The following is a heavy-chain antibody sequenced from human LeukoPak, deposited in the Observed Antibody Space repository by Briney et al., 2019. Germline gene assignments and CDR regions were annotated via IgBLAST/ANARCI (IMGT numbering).Heavy chain of an antibody. V-gene: IGHV1-24*01. CDR3: ATGGAYYYDSSGYRPSPFDY. Sequence: ASVKVSCKVSGYTLTELSMHWVRQAPGEGLEWMGGFDPEDGETIYAQKFQGRVTMTEDTSTDTAYMELSSLRSEDTAVYYCATGGAYYYDSSGYRPSPFDYWGQGTLVTVSS. CDR2: FDPEDGET. CDR1: GYTLTELS. D-gene: IGHD3-22*01. J-gene: IGHJ4*02.